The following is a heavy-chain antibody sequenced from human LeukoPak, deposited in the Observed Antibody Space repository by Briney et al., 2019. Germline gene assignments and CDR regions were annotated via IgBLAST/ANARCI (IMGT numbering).Heavy chain of an antibody. CDR3: ARWGYILTGYWGYFDY. D-gene: IGHD3-9*01. CDR2: IYTSGST. V-gene: IGHV4-61*02. CDR1: GGSISSGSYY. J-gene: IGHJ4*02. Sequence: PSETLSLTCTVSGGSISSGSYYWSWIRQPAGKGLEWIGRIYTSGSTNYNPSLKSRVTISVDTSKNQFSLKLSSVTAADTAVYYCARWGYILTGYWGYFDYWGQGTLVTVSS.